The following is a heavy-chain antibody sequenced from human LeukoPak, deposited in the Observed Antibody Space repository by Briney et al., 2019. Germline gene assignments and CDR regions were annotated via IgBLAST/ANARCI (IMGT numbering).Heavy chain of an antibody. D-gene: IGHD1-26*01. CDR2: IYYSGST. J-gene: IGHJ5*02. CDR1: GGSFSGYY. V-gene: IGHV4-59*01. CDR3: ARENTLAVVGAANWFDP. Sequence: SETLSLTCAVYGGSFSGYYWSWIRQPPGKGLEWIGYIYYSGSTNYNPSLKGRVTISVDTSKNQFSLKLSSVTAADTAVYYCARENTLAVVGAANWFDPWGQGTLVTVSS.